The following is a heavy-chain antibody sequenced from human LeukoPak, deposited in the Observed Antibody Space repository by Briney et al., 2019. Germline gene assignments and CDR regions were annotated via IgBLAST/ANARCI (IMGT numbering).Heavy chain of an antibody. V-gene: IGHV1-18*01. J-gene: IGHJ6*03. Sequence: ASVKVSCKASGYTFTSYGISWVRQAPGQGLEWMGWISAYNGNTNYAQKLQGRVTMTTDTSTSTAYMELRSLRSDDTAVHYCARGAVDFGTAYYYYYMDVWGKGTTVTVSS. D-gene: IGHD3/OR15-3a*01. CDR1: GYTFTSYG. CDR2: ISAYNGNT. CDR3: ARGAVDFGTAYYYYYMDV.